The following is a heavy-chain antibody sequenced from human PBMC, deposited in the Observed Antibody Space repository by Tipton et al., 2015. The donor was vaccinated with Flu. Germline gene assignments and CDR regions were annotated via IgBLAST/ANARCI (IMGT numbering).Heavy chain of an antibody. CDR2: INHSGST. V-gene: IGHV4-4*02. Sequence: GSLRLSCAVSGGSISSSNWWSWVRQPPGKGLEWIGEINHSGSTNYNPSLRSRVTISVDTSKNQFSLKLSSVTAADTAVYYCARGTYGGGDYWGQGTLVTVSS. J-gene: IGHJ4*02. CDR1: GGSISSSNW. CDR3: ARGTYGGGDY. D-gene: IGHD4-23*01.